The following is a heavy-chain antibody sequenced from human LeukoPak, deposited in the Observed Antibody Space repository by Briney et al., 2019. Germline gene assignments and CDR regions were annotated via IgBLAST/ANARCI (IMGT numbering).Heavy chain of an antibody. D-gene: IGHD3-10*01. CDR2: INPNSGGT. Sequence: ASVKVSCKASGYTFTGYYMHWVRQAPGQGLEWMGWINPNSGGTNYAQKFQGRVTMTRDTSISTAYMELSRLRSDDTAVYYCARDPGSGSYSWFDPWGQGTLVTVSS. J-gene: IGHJ5*02. CDR1: GYTFTGYY. V-gene: IGHV1-2*02. CDR3: ARDPGSGSYSWFDP.